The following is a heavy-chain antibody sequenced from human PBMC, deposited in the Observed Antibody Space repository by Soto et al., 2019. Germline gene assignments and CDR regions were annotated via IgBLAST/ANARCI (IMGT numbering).Heavy chain of an antibody. CDR3: TTAGRIVWYSLDY. CDR2: IKDKSEGATT. D-gene: IGHD2-15*01. Sequence: EVQLVESGGGLVKPGESLRLSCAASGFSFTNAWMNWVRQAPGKGLEWVGRIKDKSEGATTDYAAPLKDRFTISRDDSKNILYLQMDSLKTEDTAMYYCTTAGRIVWYSLDYWGQGTLVTVSS. CDR1: GFSFTNAW. V-gene: IGHV3-15*07. J-gene: IGHJ4*02.